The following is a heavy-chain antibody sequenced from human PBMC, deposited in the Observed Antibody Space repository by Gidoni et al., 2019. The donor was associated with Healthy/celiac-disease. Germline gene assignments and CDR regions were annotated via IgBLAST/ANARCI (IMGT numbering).Heavy chain of an antibody. CDR2: IYYSGST. D-gene: IGHD2-15*01. V-gene: IGHV4-39*07. CDR3: AREEVVAIDY. J-gene: IGHJ4*02. Sequence: QLQLQESCPGLVKPSGSMSLTCTVSGGSISSSSYYWGWVRQPPGKGLEWIGSIYYSGSTYYNPSLKSRVTISVDTSKNQFSLKLSSVTAADTAVYYCAREEVVAIDYWGQGTLVTVSS. CDR1: GGSISSSSYY.